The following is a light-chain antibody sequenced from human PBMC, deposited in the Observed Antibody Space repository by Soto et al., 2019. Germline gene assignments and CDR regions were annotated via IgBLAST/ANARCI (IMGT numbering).Light chain of an antibody. CDR2: RAS. J-gene: IGKJ5*01. CDR3: QQRSNWPIT. Sequence: EIWMTQSPATLSVSPGERATLSCTASHYVYSNVAWFQQRPSKAPRLLIYRASTRATGTPARLSGSGYGTDLNITISKMQHEDFAVYYCQQRSNWPITFGQGTRLEI. V-gene: IGKV3-15*01. CDR1: HYVYSN.